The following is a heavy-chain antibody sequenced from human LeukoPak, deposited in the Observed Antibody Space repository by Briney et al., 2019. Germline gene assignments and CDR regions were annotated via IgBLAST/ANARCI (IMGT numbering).Heavy chain of an antibody. Sequence: ASVKVSCKASGYTFTNYDFNWMRQATGQGLEWMGWMNPNSGSTGYAQKFQGRVTMTRDTSISTAYMELRGLRSEDTAVYYCVRDGEGVAISVNYWFDPWGQGTLVTVSS. J-gene: IGHJ5*02. CDR3: VRDGEGVAISVNYWFDP. CDR1: GYTFTNYD. CDR2: MNPNSGST. V-gene: IGHV1-8*01. D-gene: IGHD3-10*01.